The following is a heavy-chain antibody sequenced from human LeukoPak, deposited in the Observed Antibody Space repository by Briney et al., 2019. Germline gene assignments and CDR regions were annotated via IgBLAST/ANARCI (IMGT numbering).Heavy chain of an antibody. CDR2: ISSSGSYI. D-gene: IGHD3-3*01. Sequence: GGSLRLSCAASGFTFSSYNMNWVRQAPGKGLEWVSSISSSGSYIHYADSVRGRFTISRDNAKNSLYLQMNSLRAEDTAVYYCAREYYDFWSGFGMVSYYYYGMDVWGQGTTVTVSS. CDR1: GFTFSSYN. V-gene: IGHV3-21*01. CDR3: AREYYDFWSGFGMVSYYYYGMDV. J-gene: IGHJ6*02.